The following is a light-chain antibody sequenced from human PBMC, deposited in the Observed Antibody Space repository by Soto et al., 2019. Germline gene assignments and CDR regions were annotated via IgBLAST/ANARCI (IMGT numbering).Light chain of an antibody. J-gene: IGLJ2*01. V-gene: IGLV2-14*01. Sequence: QSALTQPASVSGSPGQSITISCTGTSSDVGSDNYVSWYQQHPGKAPKLMIYNVSNRPSGASNRFSGSKSGNTASLTISGLQAEDEADYFCCSYTSSSTVVFGGGTQLTVL. CDR1: SSDVGSDNY. CDR3: CSYTSSSTVV. CDR2: NVS.